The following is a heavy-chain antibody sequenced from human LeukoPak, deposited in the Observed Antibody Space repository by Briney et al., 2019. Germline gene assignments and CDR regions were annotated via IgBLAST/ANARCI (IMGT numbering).Heavy chain of an antibody. D-gene: IGHD4-17*01. CDR3: ARAAYGDYYFDY. CDR1: GFTFDDYG. CDR2: VNWNGGST. Sequence: PGGTLRLPCAASGFTFDDYGMSWVRQAPGKGLEWVSGVNWNGGSTGYADSVKGRFTISRDNAKNSLYLQMNSLRAEDTAVYYCARAAYGDYYFDYWGQGTLVTVSS. V-gene: IGHV3-20*04. J-gene: IGHJ4*02.